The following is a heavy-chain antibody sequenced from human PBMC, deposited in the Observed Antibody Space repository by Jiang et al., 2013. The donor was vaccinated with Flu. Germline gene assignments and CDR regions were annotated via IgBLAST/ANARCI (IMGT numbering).Heavy chain of an antibody. D-gene: IGHD2-21*01. CDR2: RSPLFGTA. J-gene: IGHJ2*01. V-gene: IGHV1-69*01. Sequence: EWSGRVRSPLFGTANYAQKLKGRLTISADASTSTIHMELSSLKSEDTAVYYCARDSSSEAYPLLLYYFDLWGRGTLVTVSS. CDR3: ARDSSSEAYPLLLYYFDL.